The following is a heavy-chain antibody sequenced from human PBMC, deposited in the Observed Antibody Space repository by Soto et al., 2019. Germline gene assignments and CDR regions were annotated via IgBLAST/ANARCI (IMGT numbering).Heavy chain of an antibody. D-gene: IGHD2-2*01. V-gene: IGHV3-66*01. CDR1: GFTVSSNY. CDR2: IYSGGST. Sequence: GGSLRLSCAASGFTVSSNYMSWVRQAPGKGLEWVSVIYSGGSTYYADSVKGRFTISRDNSKNTLYLQMNSLRAEDTAVYYCARVRSATPDCSSTSCQDFWGQGTLVTVSS. CDR3: ARVRSATPDCSSTSCQDF. J-gene: IGHJ4*02.